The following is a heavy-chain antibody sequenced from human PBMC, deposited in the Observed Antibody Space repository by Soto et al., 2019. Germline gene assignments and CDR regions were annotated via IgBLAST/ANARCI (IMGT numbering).Heavy chain of an antibody. D-gene: IGHD2-2*01. CDR2: INPSGGST. V-gene: IGHV1-46*01. CDR3: ARVAWDIGLVPAAPYFDY. J-gene: IGHJ4*02. CDR1: GYTFTSYY. Sequence: ASVKVSCKASGYTFTSYYMHWVRQAPGQGLEWMGIINPSGGSTSYAQKFQGRVTMTRDTSTSTVYMELSSLRSEDTAVYYCARVAWDIGLVPAAPYFDYWGQGTLVTVSS.